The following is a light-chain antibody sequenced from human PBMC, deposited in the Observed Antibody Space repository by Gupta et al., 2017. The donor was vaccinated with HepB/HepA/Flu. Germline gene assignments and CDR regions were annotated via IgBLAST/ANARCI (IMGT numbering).Light chain of an antibody. CDR3: QQVDGSSRLT. J-gene: IGKJ4*01. CDR1: QSISSW. CDR2: KVS. Sequence: DIQMTQSPSTLSASVGDRVTITCRASQSISSWLAWYQQKPGKAPKLLIYKVSSVESGVPSRFSGSGFGTEFTLTINGRQPDDFAPYYCQQVDGSSRLTFGDGTKVEIK. V-gene: IGKV1-5*03.